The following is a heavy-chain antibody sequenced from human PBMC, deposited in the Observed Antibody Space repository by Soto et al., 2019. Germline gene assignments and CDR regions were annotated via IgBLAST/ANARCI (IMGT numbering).Heavy chain of an antibody. CDR2: INPNNGNT. CDR1: GYTFTSYD. Sequence: GASVKVSCKASGYTFTSYDINWVRQATGQGLEWMGWINPNNGNTGYAQKFQGRVTLTRSTSISTAYMELSSLRSDDTAVYYCARKSSGTREGFDPWGQGTLVTVSS. J-gene: IGHJ5*02. V-gene: IGHV1-8*01. D-gene: IGHD1-7*01. CDR3: ARKSSGTREGFDP.